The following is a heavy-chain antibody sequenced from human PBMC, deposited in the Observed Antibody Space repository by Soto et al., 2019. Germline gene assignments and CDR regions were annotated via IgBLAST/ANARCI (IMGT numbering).Heavy chain of an antibody. CDR2: FDPEDGET. CDR3: ATWRHRSSSWYNMYYFDY. CDR1: GYTLTELS. J-gene: IGHJ4*02. Sequence: ASVKVSCKVSGYTLTELSMHWVRQAPGKGLEWMGSFDPEDGETIYAQKFQGRVTMTEDTSTDTAYMELSSLRSEDTAVYYCATWRHRSSSWYNMYYFDYWGQGTLVTVSS. D-gene: IGHD6-13*01. V-gene: IGHV1-24*01.